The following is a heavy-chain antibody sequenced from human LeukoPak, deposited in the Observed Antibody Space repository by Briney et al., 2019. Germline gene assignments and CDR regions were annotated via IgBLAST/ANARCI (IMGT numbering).Heavy chain of an antibody. CDR3: ARDYIGAAFDI. CDR2: INASGGST. CDR1: GYTFTNYF. Sequence: ASVKVSCKASGYTFTNYFMHWVRQAPGQGLEWMGIINASGGSTSDAQKFTGRITMTRDTSTSTVYMELSSLRSEDTAVYYWARDYIGAAFDIWGQGTMVTVSS. J-gene: IGHJ3*02. D-gene: IGHD3-3*01. V-gene: IGHV1-46*01.